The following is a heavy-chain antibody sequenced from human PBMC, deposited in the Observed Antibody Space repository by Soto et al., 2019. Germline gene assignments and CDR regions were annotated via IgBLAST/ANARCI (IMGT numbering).Heavy chain of an antibody. D-gene: IGHD6-25*01. J-gene: IGHJ6*02. CDR2: IYHSGST. V-gene: IGHV4-4*02. Sequence: QVQLQESGPGLVKPSGTLSLTCAVSGGSISSSNWWSWVRPPPGKGLEWIGEIYHSGSTNYNPSLKSRVTISVDKSKNQFSLKLSSVTAADTAVYYCARAAAEGTPYASYYYYGMDVWGQGTTVTVSS. CDR1: GGSISSSNW. CDR3: ARAAAEGTPYASYYYYGMDV.